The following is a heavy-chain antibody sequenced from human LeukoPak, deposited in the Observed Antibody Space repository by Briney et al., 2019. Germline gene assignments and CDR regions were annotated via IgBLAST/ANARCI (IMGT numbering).Heavy chain of an antibody. J-gene: IGHJ4*02. Sequence: PSETLSLTCAVYGGSFSGYYWSWIRQPPGKGLEWIGEINHSGSTNYNPSLKSRVTISVDKSKSQFSLKLSSVTAADTAVYYCARKGYTIGSFDYWGQGTLVTVS. CDR1: GGSFSGYY. D-gene: IGHD5-18*01. V-gene: IGHV4-34*01. CDR2: INHSGST. CDR3: ARKGYTIGSFDY.